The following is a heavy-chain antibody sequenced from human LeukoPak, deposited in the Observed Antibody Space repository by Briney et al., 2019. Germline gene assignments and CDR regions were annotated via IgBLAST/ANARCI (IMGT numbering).Heavy chain of an antibody. Sequence: GGSLRLSCAASGFTFSSSWMHWVRQAPGKGLVWVSRINGDGSSTTYEDSVKGRFTISRDNAKNTLYLQMNSLRAEDTAVYYCAKGVGYTYGSFDYWGQGILVTVSS. CDR1: GFTFSSSW. J-gene: IGHJ4*02. V-gene: IGHV3-74*01. CDR3: AKGVGYTYGSFDY. D-gene: IGHD5-18*01. CDR2: INGDGSST.